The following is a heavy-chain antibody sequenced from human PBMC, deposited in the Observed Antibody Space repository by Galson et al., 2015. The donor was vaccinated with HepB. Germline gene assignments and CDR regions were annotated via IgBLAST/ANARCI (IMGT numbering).Heavy chain of an antibody. CDR2: IKSKTDGGTT. CDR1: GFTFSNAW. Sequence: SLRLSCAASGFTFSNAWMSWVRQAPGRGLEWVGRIKSKTDGGTTDYAAPVKGRFTISRDDSKNTLYLQMNSLKTEDTAVYYCTTQLWFGELLYPDYWGQGTLVTVSS. V-gene: IGHV3-15*01. D-gene: IGHD3-10*01. J-gene: IGHJ4*02. CDR3: TTQLWFGELLYPDY.